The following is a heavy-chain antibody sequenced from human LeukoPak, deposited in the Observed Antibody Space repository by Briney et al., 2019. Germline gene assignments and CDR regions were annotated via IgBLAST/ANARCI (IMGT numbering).Heavy chain of an antibody. J-gene: IGHJ4*02. CDR3: ARALEVDGGSDY. CDR1: GYTFTGYY. D-gene: IGHD3-16*01. CDR2: INPNSGNT. V-gene: IGHV1-8*02. Sequence: GASVKVSCKASGYTFTGYYMHWVRQAPGQGLEWMGWINPNSGNTGYAQKFQGRVIMTRNTSISTAYMELSSLRSGDTAVYYCARALEVDGGSDYWGQGTLVTVSS.